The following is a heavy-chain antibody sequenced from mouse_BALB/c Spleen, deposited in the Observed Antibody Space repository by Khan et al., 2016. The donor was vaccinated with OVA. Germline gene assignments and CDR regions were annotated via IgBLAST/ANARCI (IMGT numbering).Heavy chain of an antibody. Sequence: VQLKESGPGLVAPSQNLSITCTVSGFSLRDYGVSWIRQPPRKGLEWLGVIWGGGSTYYNSPLKSRLSISKDNSKSQVFLKMCSLQSDDTAMFYGAKGVWSYYYTLDYWGQGTSVTVSA. CDR3: AKGVWSYYYTLDY. V-gene: IGHV2-6-5*01. J-gene: IGHJ4*01. CDR1: GFSLRDYG. CDR2: IWGGGST.